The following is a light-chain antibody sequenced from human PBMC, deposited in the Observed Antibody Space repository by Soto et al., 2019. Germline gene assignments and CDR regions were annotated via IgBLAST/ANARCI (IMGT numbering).Light chain of an antibody. CDR1: SSDVGSYDY. J-gene: IGLJ1*01. Sequence: QSVLIQPPSVSGSPGQSVTISCTGTSSDVGSYDYVSWYQQHPGTVPKPMIYNVNTQPSGVPDRFSGSKSGTSASLAISGLRSEDEADYYCAAWDDSLSGSYVFGTGTKVTVL. CDR3: AAWDDSLSGSYV. V-gene: IGLV2-11*01. CDR2: NVN.